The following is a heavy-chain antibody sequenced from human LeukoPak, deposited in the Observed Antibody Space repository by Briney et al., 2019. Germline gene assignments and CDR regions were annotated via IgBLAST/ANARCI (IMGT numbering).Heavy chain of an antibody. V-gene: IGHV1-2*02. J-gene: IGHJ4*02. CDR1: GYTFTGYY. CDR3: ARGWEGYYGSGSYENFDY. D-gene: IGHD3-10*01. CDR2: INPNSGGT. Sequence: ASVEVSCKASGYTFTGYYMHWVRQAPGQGLEWVGWINPNSGGTNYAQKFQGRVTMTRDTSISTAYMELSRLRSDDTAVYYCARGWEGYYGSGSYENFDYWGQGTLVTVSS.